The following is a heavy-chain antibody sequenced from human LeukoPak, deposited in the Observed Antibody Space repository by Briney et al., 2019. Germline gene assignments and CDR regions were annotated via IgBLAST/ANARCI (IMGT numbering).Heavy chain of an antibody. CDR1: GGSFSGYY. CDR2: INHSGST. Sequence: MTSETLSLTCAVYGGSFSGYYWSWIRQPPGKGLEWIGEINHSGSTNYNPSLKSRVTISVDTSKNQFSLKLSSVTAADTAVYYCASLYSSSDYWGQGTLVTVSS. J-gene: IGHJ4*02. D-gene: IGHD6-6*01. CDR3: ASLYSSSDY. V-gene: IGHV4-34*01.